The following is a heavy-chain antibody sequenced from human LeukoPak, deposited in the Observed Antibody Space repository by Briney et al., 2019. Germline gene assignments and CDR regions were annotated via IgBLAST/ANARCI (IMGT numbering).Heavy chain of an antibody. CDR1: GYSFTKYW. CDR3: ARETRHYDDYVGYFDL. D-gene: IGHD4-17*01. CDR2: IYPDDSDI. V-gene: IGHV5-51*01. J-gene: IGHJ2*01. Sequence: GESLKISCKGSGYSFTKYWIACVRQMPGKGLEWMGIIYPDDSDIRYSPSFQGRVTISADKSIGTAYLQWSSLKASDTAMYYCARETRHYDDYVGYFDLWGRGTLVTVSS.